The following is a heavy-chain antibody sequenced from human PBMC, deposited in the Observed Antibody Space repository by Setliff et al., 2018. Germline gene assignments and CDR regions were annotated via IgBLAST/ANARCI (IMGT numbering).Heavy chain of an antibody. J-gene: IGHJ4*02. Sequence: ASVKVSCKASGLTFTTFSISWVRQAPGQGLEWMGWITNYNGETDYAQKFQDRVILTTDTSTNTAYMEVRSLRSEDTAVYYCARERPMVYYFDYWGQGTLVTVSS. CDR2: ITNYNGET. D-gene: IGHD2-8*01. CDR3: ARERPMVYYFDY. V-gene: IGHV1-18*01. CDR1: GLTFTTFS.